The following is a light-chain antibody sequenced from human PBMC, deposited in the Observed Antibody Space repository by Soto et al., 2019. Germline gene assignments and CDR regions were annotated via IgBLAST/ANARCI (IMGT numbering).Light chain of an antibody. CDR2: DVS. CDR1: SSDVGGYIY. Sequence: QSVLTQPASVSGSPGQSITISCTGTSSDVGGYIYVSWYQHHPGKAPKLMIYDVSNRPSGVSNRFSGSKSGNTASLTISGLQAEDEADYYCNSYTARSTYVFGTGTKLTVL. V-gene: IGLV2-14*03. CDR3: NSYTARSTYV. J-gene: IGLJ1*01.